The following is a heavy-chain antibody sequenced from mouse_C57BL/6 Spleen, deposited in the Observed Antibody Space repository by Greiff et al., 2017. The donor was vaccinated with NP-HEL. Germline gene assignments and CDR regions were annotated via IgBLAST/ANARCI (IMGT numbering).Heavy chain of an antibody. V-gene: IGHV5-17*01. CDR3: ANSYDYAMDY. CDR1: GFTFSDYG. CDR2: ISSGSSTI. J-gene: IGHJ4*01. D-gene: IGHD2-4*01. Sequence: EVQLVESGGGLVKPGGSLKLSCAASGFTFSDYGMHWVRQAPEKGLEWVAYISSGSSTIYYADTVKGRFTISRDNAKNTLFLQMTSLRSEDTAMYYCANSYDYAMDYWGQGTSVTVSS.